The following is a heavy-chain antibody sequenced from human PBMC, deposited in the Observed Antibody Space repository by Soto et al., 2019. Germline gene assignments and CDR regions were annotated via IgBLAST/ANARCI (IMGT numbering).Heavy chain of an antibody. CDR1: GGTFSSYA. J-gene: IGHJ5*02. CDR3: ARGPRYYDSSGYYYNWFDP. Sequence: ASEKVSCKASGGTFSSYAISWVRQAPGQGLKWMGGIIPILGIANYAQKFQGRVTITADKSTSTAYMELSSLRSDDTAVYYCARGPRYYDSSGYYYNWFDPWGLGTLVTVSS. CDR2: IIPILGIA. V-gene: IGHV1-69*10. D-gene: IGHD3-22*01.